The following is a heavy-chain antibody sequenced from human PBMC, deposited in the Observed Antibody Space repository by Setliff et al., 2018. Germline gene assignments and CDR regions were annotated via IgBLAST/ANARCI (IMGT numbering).Heavy chain of an antibody. V-gene: IGHV4-39*01. Sequence: SETLSLTCTVSGGSISSSSHYWSWIRQPPGKGLEWIGEINHYGSTKYKSSLKSRVTISVDTSKNQFSLKLNSVTAADTAVYFCARHLLVQGTYHFDYWGQGSPVTVSS. CDR3: ARHLLVQGTYHFDY. J-gene: IGHJ4*02. D-gene: IGHD3-10*01. CDR1: GGSISSSSHY. CDR2: INHYGST.